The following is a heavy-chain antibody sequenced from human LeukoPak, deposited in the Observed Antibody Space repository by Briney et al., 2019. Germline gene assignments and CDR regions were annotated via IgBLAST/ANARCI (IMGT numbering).Heavy chain of an antibody. CDR3: SRKQPAAGPAGSYYYYYGMDV. J-gene: IGHJ6*02. V-gene: IGHV3-7*01. CDR2: IKQDGSER. CDR1: GFTFSSYW. D-gene: IGHD6-13*01. Sequence: GGSLRLSCAASGFTFSSYWMSWVRQAPGKGLEWVANIKQDGSERYYVDSVKGRFTISRDNAKNSLYLQMNSLRAEDTAVYYCSRKQPAAGPAGSYYYYYGMDVWGQGTTVTVSS.